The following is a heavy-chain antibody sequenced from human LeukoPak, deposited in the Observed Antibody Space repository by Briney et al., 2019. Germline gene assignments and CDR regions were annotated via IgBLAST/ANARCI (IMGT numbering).Heavy chain of an antibody. V-gene: IGHV4-30-4*01. J-gene: IGHJ4*02. CDR1: GGSISSGDYY. CDR3: ASIKYYYDSSGYYPNFDY. D-gene: IGHD3-22*01. CDR2: IYYSGST. Sequence: SETLSLICTVSGGSISSGDYYWSWIRQPPGKGLEWIGYIYYSGSTYYNPSLKSRVAISVDTSKNQFSLKLSSVTAADTAVYYCASIKYYYDSSGYYPNFDYWGQGTLVTVSS.